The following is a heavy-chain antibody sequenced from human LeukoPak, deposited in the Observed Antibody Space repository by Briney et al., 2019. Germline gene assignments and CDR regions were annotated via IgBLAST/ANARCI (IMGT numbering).Heavy chain of an antibody. V-gene: IGHV3-30*18. CDR3: AKLTGYSSSWSDY. J-gene: IGHJ4*02. Sequence: PGGSLRLSFAASGFTFSSYGMHWVRQAPGKGLEWVAVISYDGSNKYYADSVKGRFTISRDNSKNTLYLQMNSLRAEDTAVYYCAKLTGYSSSWSDYWGQGTLVTVSS. CDR2: ISYDGSNK. CDR1: GFTFSSYG. D-gene: IGHD6-13*01.